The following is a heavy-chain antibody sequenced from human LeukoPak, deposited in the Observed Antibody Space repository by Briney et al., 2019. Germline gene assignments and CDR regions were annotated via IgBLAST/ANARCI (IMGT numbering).Heavy chain of an antibody. Sequence: GGSLRLSCAASGFTFSDYYMSWIRQAPGKGLEWVSYISSSGSTIYYADSVKGRFTISRDNAKSSLYLQMNSLRAEDTALYYCASLGSFGAEGIFGYLGQGGMVTVSS. D-gene: IGHD3-10*01. J-gene: IGHJ4*02. CDR2: ISSSGSTI. CDR3: ASLGSFGAEGIFGY. V-gene: IGHV3-11*01. CDR1: GFTFSDYY.